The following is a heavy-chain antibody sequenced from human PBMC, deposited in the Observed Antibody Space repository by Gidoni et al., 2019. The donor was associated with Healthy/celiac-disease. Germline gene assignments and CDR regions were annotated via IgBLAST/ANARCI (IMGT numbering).Heavy chain of an antibody. CDR1: GFTFSSDS. Sequence: EVQLVEPGGGLVQPGGSLRLSCAASGFTFSSDSMYGVRQAPGKGLEWVSYISSSSSTLYYADSVKGRFTISRDNAKNSLYLQMNSLRDEDTAVYYCARDPMITFGGVIAEPYYFDYWGQGTLVTVSS. D-gene: IGHD3-16*02. J-gene: IGHJ4*02. CDR3: ARDPMITFGGVIAEPYYFDY. V-gene: IGHV3-48*02. CDR2: ISSSSSTL.